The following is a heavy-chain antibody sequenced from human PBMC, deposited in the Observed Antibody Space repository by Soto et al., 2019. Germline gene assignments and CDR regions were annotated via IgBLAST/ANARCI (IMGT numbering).Heavy chain of an antibody. CDR2: IYWNDDK. J-gene: IGHJ5*02. D-gene: IGHD3-9*01. CDR3: AHRDRDDSLTGYYRGDWFDP. CDR1: GFSLSTSGVG. V-gene: IGHV2-5*01. Sequence: SGPTLVNPTQTLTLTCTFSGFSLSTSGVGVGWIRQPPGKALEWLALIYWNDDKRYSPSLKSRLTITKDTSKNQVVLTMTSMDPVDTATYYCAHRDRDDSLTGYYRGDWFDPWGQGTLVTVSS.